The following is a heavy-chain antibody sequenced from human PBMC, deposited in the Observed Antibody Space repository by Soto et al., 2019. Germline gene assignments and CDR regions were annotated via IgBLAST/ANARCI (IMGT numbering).Heavy chain of an antibody. D-gene: IGHD6-13*01. Sequence: QVQLQESGPGLVKPSQTLSLTCTVSGGSISSGGYYWSWIRQHPGKGLEWIGYIYYSGGTYYNPSLKSRVTISVDTSKNQFSLKLSSVTAADTAVYYCARVKGAPYAAAGNILTRFDPWGQGTLVTVSS. CDR1: GGSISSGGYY. V-gene: IGHV4-31*03. J-gene: IGHJ5*02. CDR2: IYYSGGT. CDR3: ARVKGAPYAAAGNILTRFDP.